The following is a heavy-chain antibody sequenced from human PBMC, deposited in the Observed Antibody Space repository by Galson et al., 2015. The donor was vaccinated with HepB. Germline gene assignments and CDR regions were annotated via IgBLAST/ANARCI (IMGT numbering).Heavy chain of an antibody. CDR2: ISSSSSYT. J-gene: IGHJ4*02. D-gene: IGHD2-2*01. Sequence: SLRLSCAASGFTFSDYYMSWIRQAPGKGLEWVSYISSSSSYTNYADSVKGRFTISRDNAKNSLYLQMNSLRAEDTAVYYCARSRPGYCSSTSCVGFDYWGQGTLVTVSS. CDR3: ARSRPGYCSSTSCVGFDY. CDR1: GFTFSDYY. V-gene: IGHV3-11*06.